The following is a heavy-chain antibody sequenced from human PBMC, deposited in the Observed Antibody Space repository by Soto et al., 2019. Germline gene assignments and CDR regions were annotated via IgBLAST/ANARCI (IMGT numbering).Heavy chain of an antibody. V-gene: IGHV4-4*07. CDR2: IYSSGST. CDR1: GGAISTYY. J-gene: IGHJ5*02. Sequence: ETLSLTCTVSGGAISTYYWTWIRQPAGKGLEWIGRIYSSGSTKYNPSLQSRVTMSLDTSNNQFSLRLTSVTAADTAVYYCARGQRFSDWFDPWGQGTLVTVSS. CDR3: ARGQRFSDWFDP. D-gene: IGHD3-3*01.